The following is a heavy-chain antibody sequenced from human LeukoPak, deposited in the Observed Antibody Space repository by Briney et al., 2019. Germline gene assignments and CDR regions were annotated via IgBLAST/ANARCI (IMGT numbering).Heavy chain of an antibody. J-gene: IGHJ4*02. V-gene: IGHV4-34*01. D-gene: IGHD2-2*01. CDR1: GGSFSGYY. Sequence: SETLSLTCAVYGGSFSGYYWSWIRQPPGKGLEWIGEINHSGSTDYNPSLKSRVTISVDTSKNQFSLKLSSVTAADTAVYYCARGPRGRGSTSWGQGTLVTVSS. CDR2: INHSGST. CDR3: ARGPRGRGSTS.